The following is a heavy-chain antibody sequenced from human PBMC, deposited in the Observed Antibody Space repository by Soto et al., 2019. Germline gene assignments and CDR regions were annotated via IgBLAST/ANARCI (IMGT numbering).Heavy chain of an antibody. V-gene: IGHV3-48*01. CDR1: GFTFSSYS. D-gene: IGHD3-22*01. Sequence: EVQLVESGGGLVQPGGSLRLSCAASGFTFSSYSMNWVRQAPGKGLEWVSYISSSSSTIYYADSVKGRFTISRDNAKNSLYLQMNSLRAEDTAVYYCARPYDSSGYYYYYYGMDVWDQGTTVTVSS. J-gene: IGHJ6*02. CDR2: ISSSSSTI. CDR3: ARPYDSSGYYYYYYGMDV.